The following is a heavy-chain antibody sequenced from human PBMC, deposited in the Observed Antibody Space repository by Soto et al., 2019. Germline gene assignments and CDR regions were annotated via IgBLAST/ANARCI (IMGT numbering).Heavy chain of an antibody. Sequence: ASVKVSCKASGYTFTSYGISWVRQAPGQGLEWMGWISAYNGKANYAQKLQGRVTITTDESTSTAYMELSSLRSEDTAVYYCASCSGCRDLYYYYGMDVWGQGTTVTVSS. J-gene: IGHJ6*02. V-gene: IGHV1-18*01. CDR2: ISAYNGKA. D-gene: IGHD6-19*01. CDR1: GYTFTSYG. CDR3: ASCSGCRDLYYYYGMDV.